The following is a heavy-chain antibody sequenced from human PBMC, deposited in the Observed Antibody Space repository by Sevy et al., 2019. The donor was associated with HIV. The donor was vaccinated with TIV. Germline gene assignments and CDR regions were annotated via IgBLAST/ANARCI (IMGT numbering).Heavy chain of an antibody. CDR2: IYWNDDQ. V-gene: IGHV2-5*01. Sequence: SGPTLVNPTQTLTLTCTFSGFSLSTSGVGVGWIRQPPGKALEWLALIYWNDDQRYSPSLKSRLTMTKDTSKNQVVLTMTNMDHVDTATYYCAHRGGVHFYDSSGYYSRAEYFEHWGQGTLVTVSS. J-gene: IGHJ1*01. D-gene: IGHD3-22*01. CDR3: AHRGGVHFYDSSGYYSRAEYFEH. CDR1: GFSLSTSGVG.